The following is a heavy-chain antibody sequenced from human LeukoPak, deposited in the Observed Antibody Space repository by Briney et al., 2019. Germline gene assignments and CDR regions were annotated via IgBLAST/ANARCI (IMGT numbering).Heavy chain of an antibody. V-gene: IGHV4-31*03. CDR1: DGSISSGGYY. CDR2: IYYSGST. CDR3: AREGTDCTNGVCYHPGAFDI. D-gene: IGHD2-8*01. J-gene: IGHJ3*02. Sequence: SETLSLTCTVSDGSISSGGYYWSWIRQHPGKGLEWIGYIYYSGSTYYNPSLKSRVTISVDTSKNQFSLKLSSVTAADTAVYYCAREGTDCTNGVCYHPGAFDIWGQGTMVTVSS.